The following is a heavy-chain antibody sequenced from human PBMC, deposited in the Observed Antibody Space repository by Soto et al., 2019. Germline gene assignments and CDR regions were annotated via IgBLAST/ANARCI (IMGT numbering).Heavy chain of an antibody. D-gene: IGHD1-20*01. CDR1: GDSITAYY. CDR2: IYRAGNT. J-gene: IGHJ4*02. V-gene: IGHV4-59*08. Sequence: QVQLQESGPGLVKDSETLSLTCSVSGDSITAYYWSWIRQSPGKGLEWIGYIYRAGNTNYNPSLRGRVTMSVDTSRNRFSLKLKSVTAADTAIYFCARLNYYFHHWGQGTLVTVSS. CDR3: ARLNYYFHH.